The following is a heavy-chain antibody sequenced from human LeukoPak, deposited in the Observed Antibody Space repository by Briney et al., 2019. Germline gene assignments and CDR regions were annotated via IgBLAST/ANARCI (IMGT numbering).Heavy chain of an antibody. D-gene: IGHD5-24*01. CDR3: ARAARDGYNYAYGY. CDR2: INTNTGNP. V-gene: IGHV7-4-1*02. J-gene: IGHJ4*02. Sequence: GASVKVSCKASGYTFTSYAISWVRQAPGQGLEWMGWINTNTGNPTYAQGFTGRFVFSLDTSVSTAYLQISSLKAEDTAVYYCARAARDGYNYAYGYWGQGTLVTVSS. CDR1: GYTFTSYA.